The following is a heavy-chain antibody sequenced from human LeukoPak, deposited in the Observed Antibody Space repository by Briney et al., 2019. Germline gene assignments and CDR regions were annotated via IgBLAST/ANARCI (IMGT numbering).Heavy chain of an antibody. CDR2: INKDGSEK. V-gene: IGHV3-7*01. CDR1: GFTFSNSW. Sequence: PGGSLRLSCAASGFTFSNSWMSWVRQAQGKGLEWVANINKDGSEKYYVDSVKGRITISRDNAKNSLYLQMNSLRVEDTAVYYCEGSAGYWGQGTLVTVSS. J-gene: IGHJ4*02. D-gene: IGHD6-19*01. CDR3: EGSAGY.